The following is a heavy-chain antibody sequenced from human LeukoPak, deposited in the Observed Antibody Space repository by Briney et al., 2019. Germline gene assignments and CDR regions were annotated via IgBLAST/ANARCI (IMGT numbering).Heavy chain of an antibody. CDR1: GFTFSSYG. V-gene: IGHV3-23*01. D-gene: IGHD2-15*01. CDR2: ISSTGGTT. Sequence: GGSLRLSCAASGFTFSSYGMSWVRQAPGKGLEWVSSISSTGGTTYYADSVKGRFTISRDNSKNTLYLQMNSLRAEDTAIYYCAKNGDRGAYCTGGTCYPYFYYYMDVWGKGTTVTI. J-gene: IGHJ6*03. CDR3: AKNGDRGAYCTGGTCYPYFYYYMDV.